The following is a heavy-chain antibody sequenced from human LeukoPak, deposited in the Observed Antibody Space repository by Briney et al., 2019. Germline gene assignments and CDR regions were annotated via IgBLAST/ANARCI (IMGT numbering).Heavy chain of an antibody. CDR3: AKFRTGATYFDY. CDR2: ISYDGSNK. CDR1: GFTFSSYG. V-gene: IGHV3-30*18. D-gene: IGHD1-26*01. J-gene: IGHJ4*02. Sequence: GGSLRLSCAASGFTFSSYGMHWVRQAPGKGLEWVAVISYDGSNKYYADSVKGRFTISRDNSKNTLYLQMNSLRAEDTAVYYCAKFRTGATYFDYWGQGTLVTVSS.